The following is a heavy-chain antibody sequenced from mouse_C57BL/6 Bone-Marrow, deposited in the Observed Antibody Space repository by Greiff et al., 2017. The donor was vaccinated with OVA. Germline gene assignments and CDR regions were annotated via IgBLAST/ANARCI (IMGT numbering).Heavy chain of an antibody. Sequence: QLQQPGAELVKPGASVKLSCKASGYTFTSYWMQWVKQRPGQGLEWIGEIDPSDSYTNYNQKFKGKATLTVDTSSSTAYMQLSSLTSEDSAVYYCARTYYSNYGFAYWGQGTLVTVSA. CDR1: GYTFTSYW. CDR3: ARTYYSNYGFAY. D-gene: IGHD2-5*01. CDR2: IDPSDSYT. V-gene: IGHV1-50*01. J-gene: IGHJ3*01.